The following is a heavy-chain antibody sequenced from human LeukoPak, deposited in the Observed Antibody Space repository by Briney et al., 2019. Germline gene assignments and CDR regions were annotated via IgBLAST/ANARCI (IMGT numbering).Heavy chain of an antibody. CDR1: GYTFTDYY. CDR3: ARGYSSSPHYYYYGMDV. D-gene: IGHD6-6*01. J-gene: IGHJ6*02. Sequence: ASVKVSCKASGYTFTDYYMYWVRQAPGQGLEWMGWINPNSGGTNYAQKFQGRVTMTRNTSISTAYMELSSLRSEDTAVYYCARGYSSSPHYYYYGMDVWGQGTTVTVSS. CDR2: INPNSGGT. V-gene: IGHV1-8*01.